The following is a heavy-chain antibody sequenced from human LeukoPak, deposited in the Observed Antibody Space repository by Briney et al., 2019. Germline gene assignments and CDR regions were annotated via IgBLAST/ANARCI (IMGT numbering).Heavy chain of an antibody. CDR1: GFTDSSNY. J-gene: IGHJ4*02. CDR3: ARDRPFDY. Sequence: GGSLRLSCAASGFTDSSNYMSWVRQAPGKGLEWVSVIYSGGSTYSADSVKGRSTISRDNSKSTLYLQMNSPRAEDTAVYYCARDRPFDYWGQGTLVTVSS. V-gene: IGHV3-53*01. CDR2: IYSGGST.